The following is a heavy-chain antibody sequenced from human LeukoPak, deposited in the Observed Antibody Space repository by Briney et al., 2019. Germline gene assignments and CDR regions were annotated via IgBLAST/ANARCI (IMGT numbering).Heavy chain of an antibody. CDR1: GGSISSYY. D-gene: IGHD2-15*01. J-gene: IGHJ4*02. V-gene: IGHV4-59*01. CDR3: ASQGYCSGGSCRDY. Sequence: SETLSLTCTVSGGSISSYYWSWIRQPPGKGLEWIGYIYYSGSTNYNPSLKSRVTISVDTSKNQFSLKLSSVTAADTAVYYCASQGYCSGGSCRDYWGQGTLVTVSS. CDR2: IYYSGST.